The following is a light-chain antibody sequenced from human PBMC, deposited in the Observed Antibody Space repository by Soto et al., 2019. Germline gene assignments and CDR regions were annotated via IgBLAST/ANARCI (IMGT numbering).Light chain of an antibody. CDR2: ATS. V-gene: IGKV3-20*01. Sequence: EIVLTQSPGTLSLSPGERATLSCRASQSVSSRLAWYQQKPGQAPRLLIYATSNRATGIPARFSGSGSGTDFTLTITTLEPEDFAVYYCQQYGSSPRTFGLGTKVDIK. CDR3: QQYGSSPRT. CDR1: QSVSSR. J-gene: IGKJ1*01.